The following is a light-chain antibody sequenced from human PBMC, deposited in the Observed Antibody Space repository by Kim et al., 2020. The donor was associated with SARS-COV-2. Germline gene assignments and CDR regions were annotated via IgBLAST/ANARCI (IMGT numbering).Light chain of an antibody. CDR3: NSRDSSGNHQGV. J-gene: IGLJ3*02. CDR1: SLRTYD. CDR2: GKN. Sequence: LGQTVRITCQGDSLRTYDASWYQKKPGQAPILVIYGKNSRPSGIPDRFSGSSSGNTASLTVTGAQAVDEADYYCNSRDSSGNHQGVFGGGTQLTVL. V-gene: IGLV3-19*01.